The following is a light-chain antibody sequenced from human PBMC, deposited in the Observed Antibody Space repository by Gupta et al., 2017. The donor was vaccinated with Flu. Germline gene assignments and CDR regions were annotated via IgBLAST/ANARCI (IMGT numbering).Light chain of an antibody. J-gene: IGLJ1*01. Sequence: QSALTQPPSASGSPGQSVTISCTGTSSDVGAYHYVSWYQQYPGKAPKLMIYEVTKRPPGVPDRFSGSKSGNTASLAVSGLQAEDEADYYCSSYAGSNNPFVFGTGTKVTVL. CDR2: EVT. V-gene: IGLV2-8*01. CDR1: SSDVGAYHY. CDR3: SSYAGSNNPFV.